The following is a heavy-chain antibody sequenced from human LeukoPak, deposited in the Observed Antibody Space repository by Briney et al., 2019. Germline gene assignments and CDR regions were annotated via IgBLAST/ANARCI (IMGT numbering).Heavy chain of an antibody. CDR3: ARVDNYYYYYYMDV. CDR1: GFTFSSYA. Sequence: GGSLRLSCAASGFTFSSYAMHWVRQAPGKGLEWAAVISYDGSNKYYADSVKGRFTISRENSKNTLYLQMNSLRAEDTAVYYCARVDNYYYYYYMDVWGKGTTVTVSS. CDR2: ISYDGSNK. J-gene: IGHJ6*03. D-gene: IGHD3/OR15-3a*01. V-gene: IGHV3-30*01.